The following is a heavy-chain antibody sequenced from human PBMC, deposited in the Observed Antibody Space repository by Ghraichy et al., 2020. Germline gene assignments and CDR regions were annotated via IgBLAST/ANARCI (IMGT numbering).Heavy chain of an antibody. CDR1: GYTFTNYY. Sequence: ASVKVSCKASGYTFTNYYIHWVRQAPGQGLEWMGIINPSGGSTAYAQKFQGRVTMTRDTSTSTVYMELSSLRSDDTAVFYCARGGTIIRGAAVSWGQGTLVTVSS. J-gene: IGHJ5*02. D-gene: IGHD3-10*01. CDR3: ARGGTIIRGAAVS. V-gene: IGHV1-46*01. CDR2: INPSGGST.